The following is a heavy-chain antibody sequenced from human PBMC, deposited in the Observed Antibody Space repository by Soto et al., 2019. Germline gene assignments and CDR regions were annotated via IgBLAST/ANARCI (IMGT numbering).Heavy chain of an antibody. CDR2: ISTYNGNTNT. Sequence: SVKVSFKASAETFNNYGIAWGRQAPGQGLEWMGWISTYNGNTNTYHKKRFQGRFTMTSDSASNTAYMELRSLTPDDTAVYYCARGGQKNVYTSIGPWGQGTLVNVAS. CDR3: ARGGQKNVYTSIGP. D-gene: IGHD1-1*01. V-gene: IGHV1-18*04. J-gene: IGHJ5*02. CDR1: AETFNNYG.